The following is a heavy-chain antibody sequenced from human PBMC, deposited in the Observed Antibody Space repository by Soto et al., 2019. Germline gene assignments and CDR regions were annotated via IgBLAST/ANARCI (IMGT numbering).Heavy chain of an antibody. J-gene: IGHJ4*02. Sequence: SGPTLVNPTETLTLTCTVSGFSLSNARMGVSWIRQPPGKALEWLAHIFSNDEKSYSTSLKSRLTISKDTSKSQVVLTMTNMDPVDNTTYYCARTPYDFWSGPFDYWGQGTLVTVSS. CDR3: ARTPYDFWSGPFDY. V-gene: IGHV2-26*01. CDR2: IFSNDEK. D-gene: IGHD3-3*01. CDR1: GFSLSNARMG.